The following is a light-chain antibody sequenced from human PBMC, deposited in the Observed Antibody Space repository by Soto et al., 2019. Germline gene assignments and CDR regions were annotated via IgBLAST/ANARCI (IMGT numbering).Light chain of an antibody. J-gene: IGKJ1*01. V-gene: IGKV3D-15*03. CDR1: QRVSRH. Sequence: DIEMTQSPATLSVSPGERASLSGSASQRVSRHLAWYQQKPGQAPRLLIYGASIRATGIPARFSGSGSGTAFTLTISTLQPEDFAIYYCQQDYTLPWTFAQGTKVDI. CDR2: GAS. CDR3: QQDYTLPWT.